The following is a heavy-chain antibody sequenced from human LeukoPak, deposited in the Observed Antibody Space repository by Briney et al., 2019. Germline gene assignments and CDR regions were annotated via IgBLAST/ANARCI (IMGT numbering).Heavy chain of an antibody. V-gene: IGHV4-30-2*01. D-gene: IGHD3-10*01. CDR3: ARESTMVRGVISEGYFQH. CDR2: IYHSGST. Sequence: SETLSLTCAVSGGSISSGGYSWSWIRQPPGKGLEWIGYIYHSGSTYYNPSLKSRVTISVDRSKNQFSLKLSSVTAADTAVYYCARESTMVRGVISEGYFQHWGQGTLVTVSS. J-gene: IGHJ1*01. CDR1: GGSISSGGYS.